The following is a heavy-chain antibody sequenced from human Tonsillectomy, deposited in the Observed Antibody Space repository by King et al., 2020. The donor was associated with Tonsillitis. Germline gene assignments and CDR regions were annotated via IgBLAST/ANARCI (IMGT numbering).Heavy chain of an antibody. D-gene: IGHD6-19*01. CDR3: AMAKRGCDY. V-gene: IGHV3-72*01. CDR1: GFTFSDHY. Sequence: VQLVESGGGLVQPGGSLRLSCAASGFTFSDHYMDWVRQAPGKGLEGVGRIRNNVNSYTTAYAASVKGRFTISRDDSNNSLYLQMNNLKTEDTAIFYFAMAKRGCDYWGHGTRVTVAS. J-gene: IGHJ4*01. CDR2: IRNNVNSYTT.